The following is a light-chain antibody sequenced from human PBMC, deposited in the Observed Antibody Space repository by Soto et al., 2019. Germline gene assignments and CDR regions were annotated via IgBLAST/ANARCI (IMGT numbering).Light chain of an antibody. CDR3: QHCGSTPWT. V-gene: IGKV3-20*01. CDR1: QSVCSRC. CDR2: GAS. Sequence: EIVLTQSPGTLSLSPGEGGTLSCRASQSVCSRCLAWYQQKPGQAPRLLIFGASSRATGIPDTFSGSGSGTDFTLTISRLEPEDSAVYYCQHCGSTPWTFGQGTKLEI. J-gene: IGKJ1*01.